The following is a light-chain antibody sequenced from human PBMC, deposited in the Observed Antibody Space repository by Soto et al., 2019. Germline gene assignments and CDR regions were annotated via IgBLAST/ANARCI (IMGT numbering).Light chain of an antibody. Sequence: EIVMTQSAATLSVSPGERATLSCRASQSVSSNLAWYQQKPGQAPRLLIYGASTRATGIPARFSGSGSGTEFTLSISSLQSEDFAVYSCQQYSQWPITFGQGTRLEIK. CDR2: GAS. V-gene: IGKV3-15*01. CDR1: QSVSSN. CDR3: QQYSQWPIT. J-gene: IGKJ5*01.